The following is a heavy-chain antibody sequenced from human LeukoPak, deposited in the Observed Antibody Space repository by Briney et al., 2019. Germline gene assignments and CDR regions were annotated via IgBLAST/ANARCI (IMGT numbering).Heavy chain of an antibody. D-gene: IGHD2-2*01. V-gene: IGHV3-30*18. CDR2: ISYDGSNK. CDR3: AKWSDFKVDCSSTSCYIDY. Sequence: PGGSLRLSCTASGFTFSSYGMHWVRQAPGKGLEWVAVISYDGSNKYYADSVKGRFTISRDNSKNTLYLQMNSLRAEDTAVYYCAKWSDFKVDCSSTSCYIDYWGQGTLVTVSS. CDR1: GFTFSSYG. J-gene: IGHJ4*02.